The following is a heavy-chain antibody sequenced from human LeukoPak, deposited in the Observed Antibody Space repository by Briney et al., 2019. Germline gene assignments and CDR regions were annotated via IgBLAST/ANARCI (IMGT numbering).Heavy chain of an antibody. CDR3: AGYSSGWYTHHYFDY. Sequence: SETLSLTCAVYGGSFSGYYWSWIRQPPGKGLEWIGEINHSGSTNYNPSLKSRVTISVDTSKNQFSLKLSSVTAADTAVYYCAGYSSGWYTHHYFDYWGQGTLVTVSS. V-gene: IGHV4-34*01. D-gene: IGHD6-19*01. CDR2: INHSGST. J-gene: IGHJ4*02. CDR1: GGSFSGYY.